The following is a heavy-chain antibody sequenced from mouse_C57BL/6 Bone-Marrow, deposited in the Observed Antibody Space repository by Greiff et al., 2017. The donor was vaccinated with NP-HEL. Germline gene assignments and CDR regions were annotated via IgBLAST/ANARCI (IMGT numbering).Heavy chain of an antibody. CDR1: GYTFTSYW. D-gene: IGHD2-4*01. CDR2: IDPSDSDT. V-gene: IGHV1-69*01. Sequence: QVQLQQPGAELVMPGASVKLSCKASGYTFTSYWMHWVKQRPGQGLEWIGEIDPSDSDTNYNQKFKGKATLTVDKSSSTAYMQLSSLTSEDSAVYYCSCDYMCYYAMDYGGQGTSVTVSA. CDR3: SCDYMCYYAMDY. J-gene: IGHJ4*01.